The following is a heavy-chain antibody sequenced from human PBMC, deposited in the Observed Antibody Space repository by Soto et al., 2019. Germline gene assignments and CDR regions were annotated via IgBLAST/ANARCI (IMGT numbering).Heavy chain of an antibody. CDR3: ARQRASYATGWYSFDS. V-gene: IGHV3-23*01. D-gene: IGHD6-19*01. CDR2: ISGSGGST. CDR1: GFTFSSYA. Sequence: PGGSLRLSCAASGFTFSSYAMSWVRQAPGKGLEWVSAISGSGGSTYYADSVKGRFTISRDNSKNTLYLQMNSLRAEDTAVYYCARQRASYATGWYSFDSWGQGALVTVSS. J-gene: IGHJ4*02.